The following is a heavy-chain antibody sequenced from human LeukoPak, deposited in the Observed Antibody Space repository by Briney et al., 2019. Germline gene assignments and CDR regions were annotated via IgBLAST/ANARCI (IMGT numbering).Heavy chain of an antibody. D-gene: IGHD2-2*01. CDR1: GGTFSSYA. V-gene: IGHV1-69*13. Sequence: ASVKVSCKASGGTFSSYAISWVRQAPGQGLEWMGGIIPIFGTANYARKFQGRVTITADESTSTAYMELSSLRSEDTAVYYCARGCSSTSCYYYYYYGMDVWGQGTTVTVSS. J-gene: IGHJ6*02. CDR3: ARGCSSTSCYYYYYYGMDV. CDR2: IIPIFGTA.